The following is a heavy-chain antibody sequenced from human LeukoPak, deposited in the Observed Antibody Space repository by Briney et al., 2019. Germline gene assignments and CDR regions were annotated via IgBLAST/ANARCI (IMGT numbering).Heavy chain of an antibody. Sequence: GGSLRLSCAASGFTFSSYAMHWVRQAPGKGLEWVAVISYDGSNKYYEDSVKGRFTISRDNSKNTLYLQMNSLRAEDTAVYYCARESAYYYDSSGYYYVGAPFDYWGQGTLVTVSS. CDR1: GFTFSSYA. CDR3: ARESAYYYDSSGYYYVGAPFDY. D-gene: IGHD3-22*01. CDR2: ISYDGSNK. J-gene: IGHJ4*02. V-gene: IGHV3-30-3*01.